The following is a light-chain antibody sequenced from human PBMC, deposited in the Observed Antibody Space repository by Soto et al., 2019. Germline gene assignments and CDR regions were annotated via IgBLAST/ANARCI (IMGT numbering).Light chain of an antibody. CDR1: QSISSNY. J-gene: IGKJ1*01. Sequence: EIVLTQSPGTLSLSPGERATLSCRASQSISSNYVAWYQQKPGQAPRLLIYGAFARAAGIPGRFSGSASGTDFTLTISRLEPEDCAVYFCQHYDASPWTFGQGTKVELK. CDR2: GAF. CDR3: QHYDASPWT. V-gene: IGKV3-20*01.